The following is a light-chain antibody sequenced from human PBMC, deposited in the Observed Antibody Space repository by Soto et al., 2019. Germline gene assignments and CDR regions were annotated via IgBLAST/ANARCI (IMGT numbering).Light chain of an antibody. CDR1: QNVGRN. CDR2: GTS. CDR3: QNYNNWPPMST. J-gene: IGKJ2*01. V-gene: IGKV3-15*01. Sequence: EIVMTQSPDTLSVSPGERATLSCRASQNVGRNVAWYQQRPGKAPRLLIHGTSTRAADIPARFSGSVSGRELTLVMKTLGSEDFVTSYCQNYNNWPPMSTFGQGTKLE.